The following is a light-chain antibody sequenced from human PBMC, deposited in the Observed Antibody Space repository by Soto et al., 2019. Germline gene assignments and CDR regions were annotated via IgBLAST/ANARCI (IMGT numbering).Light chain of an antibody. CDR2: WAS. CDR3: QQYYSTPLT. Sequence: DIVMTQSPDSLAVSLGERGTINCKPSRSLLYSSNNKTYLAWYQQKPGQPPKLLVYWASSRESGVPDRFSGSGSGTDFTLTINSLQAADVAVYYCQQYYSTPLTFGGGTKVDIK. CDR1: RSLLYSSNNKTY. J-gene: IGKJ4*01. V-gene: IGKV4-1*01.